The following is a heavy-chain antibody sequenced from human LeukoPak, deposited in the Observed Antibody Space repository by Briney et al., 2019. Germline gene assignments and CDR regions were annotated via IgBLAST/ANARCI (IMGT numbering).Heavy chain of an antibody. J-gene: IGHJ4*02. CDR2: IYYSGST. Sequence: PSETLSLTCTVSGGSISSGGYSWSWIRQPPGKGLEWIGYIYYSGSTYYNPSLKSRVTISVDTSKNQFSLKLSSVTAADTAVYYCARTKSGSYSIDYWGQGTLVTVSS. CDR3: ARTKSGSYSIDY. D-gene: IGHD1-26*01. V-gene: IGHV4-30-4*07. CDR1: GGSISSGGYS.